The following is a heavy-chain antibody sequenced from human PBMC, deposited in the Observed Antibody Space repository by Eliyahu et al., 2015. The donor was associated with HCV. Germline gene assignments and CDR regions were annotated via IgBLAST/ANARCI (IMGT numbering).Heavy chain of an antibody. V-gene: IGHV1-69*01. D-gene: IGHD4-17*01. CDR1: GDSFSSHA. Sequence: QVQLVQSGSEVKKPGSSVKVSCKASGDSFSSHALSWVRQAPGQGLEWVGGIVPAWKTANYAQSFQGRVTIAADESTATAYLDLNSLRSKDTAVYYCARGSQEYTMTSDFDYWGQGTLVTVSS. CDR2: IVPAWKTA. CDR3: ARGSQEYTMTSDFDY. J-gene: IGHJ4*02.